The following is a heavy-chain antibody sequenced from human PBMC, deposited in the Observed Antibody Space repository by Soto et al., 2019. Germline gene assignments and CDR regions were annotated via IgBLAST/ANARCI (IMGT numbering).Heavy chain of an antibody. V-gene: IGHV1-58*01. D-gene: IGHD3-3*01. J-gene: IGHJ4*02. CDR1: GFTFTSSA. CDR3: AAGTYYGFWSGYPKDFDY. CDR2: IAVGSGNT. Sequence: GASVKVSCRASGFTFTSSAVQWERPARGQHLEWKGWIAVGSGNTNYAQKFQERVTITRDMSTRRGHMELSSLRPEDTAVYYCAAGTYYGFWSGYPKDFDYWGQVTLVTVSS.